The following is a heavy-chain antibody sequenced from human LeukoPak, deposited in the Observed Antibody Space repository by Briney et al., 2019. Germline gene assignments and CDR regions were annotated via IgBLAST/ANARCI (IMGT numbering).Heavy chain of an antibody. CDR1: GGSISSYY. D-gene: IGHD4-11*01. V-gene: IGHV4-4*07. J-gene: IGHJ6*03. CDR2: IYTSGST. Sequence: PSETLSLTCTVSGGSISSYYWSWIRQPAGKGLEWIGRIYTSGSTNYNPSLKSRVTMSVDTSKNQFSLKLSSVTAADTAVYYCARTPTVRYYYYYMDVWGKGTTVTVSS. CDR3: ARTPTVRYYYYYMDV.